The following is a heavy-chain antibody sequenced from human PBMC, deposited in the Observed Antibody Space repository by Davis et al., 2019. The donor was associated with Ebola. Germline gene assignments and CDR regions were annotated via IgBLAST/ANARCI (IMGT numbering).Heavy chain of an antibody. J-gene: IGHJ3*02. CDR1: GGSINTGGHY. V-gene: IGHV4-31*02. CDR3: ASRPSSSWRNDAFDI. D-gene: IGHD6-13*01. Sequence: SETLSLTCTVSGGSINTGGHYWSWIRQHPRKGLEWIGFVHYSGSTYYNPSLKSRLTISLDTSKNQFFLKLTSVTAADTAVYYCASRPSSSWRNDAFDIWGQGTMVTVSS. CDR2: VHYSGST.